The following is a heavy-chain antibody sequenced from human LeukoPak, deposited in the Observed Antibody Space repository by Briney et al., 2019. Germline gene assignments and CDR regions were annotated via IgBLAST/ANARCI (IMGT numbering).Heavy chain of an antibody. Sequence: GGSLRLSCVASGFDFPSYTMSWFRQAPGRGLERVSTLTFIGSNTYYADSVRGRFAISRDNSANTLFLHMNGLRAEDTAVYYCARGPGSNMKTLAFWGQGTLVTVSS. J-gene: IGHJ4*02. CDR2: LTFIGSNT. D-gene: IGHD3-10*01. CDR3: ARGPGSNMKTLAF. V-gene: IGHV3-23*01. CDR1: GFDFPSYT.